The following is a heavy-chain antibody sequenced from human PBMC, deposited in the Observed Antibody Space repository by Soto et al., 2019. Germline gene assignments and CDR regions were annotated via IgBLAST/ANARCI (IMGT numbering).Heavy chain of an antibody. D-gene: IGHD5-12*01. CDR2: ISYDGSNK. J-gene: IGHJ4*02. V-gene: IGHV3-30-3*02. CDR3: AKLDIVAGRAFDY. Sequence: QVQLVESGGGVVQPGRSLRLSCAASGFTFSSYAMHWVRQAPGKGLEWVAVISYDGSNKYYADSVKGRFTISRDNSKNTLYLQMNSLRAEDTAVYYCAKLDIVAGRAFDYWGQGTLVTVSS. CDR1: GFTFSSYA.